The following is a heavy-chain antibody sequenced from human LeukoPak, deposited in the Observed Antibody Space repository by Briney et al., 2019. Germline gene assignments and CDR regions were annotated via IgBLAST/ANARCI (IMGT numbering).Heavy chain of an antibody. CDR1: GFTFSSYS. J-gene: IGHJ6*04. V-gene: IGHV3-21*01. CDR2: ISSSSSYI. D-gene: IGHD6-13*01. Sequence: GGSLRLSCAASGFTFSSYSMNWVRQAPGKGLGWVSSISSSSSYIYYADSVKGRFTISRDNAKNSLYLQMNSLRAEDTAVYYCAREGSSWSLLGDYYYYYGMDVWGKGTTVTVPS. CDR3: AREGSSWSLLGDYYYYYGMDV.